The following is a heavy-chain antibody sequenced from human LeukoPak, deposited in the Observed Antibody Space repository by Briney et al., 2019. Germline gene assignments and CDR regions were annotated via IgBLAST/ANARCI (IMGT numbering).Heavy chain of an antibody. D-gene: IGHD7-27*01. CDR2: FDHEDGKT. CDR3: AGPTGAYDF. J-gene: IGHJ4*02. V-gene: IGHV1-24*01. CDR1: GHAVTQFS. Sequence: ASVKVSCKVSGHAVTQFSINWVRQAPGKGLEWLGGFDHEDGKTVYAQSFQGRLTMTEDTSTDTAYMELDRLTSDDTAVYFWAGPTGAYDFWGQGTLVSVSS.